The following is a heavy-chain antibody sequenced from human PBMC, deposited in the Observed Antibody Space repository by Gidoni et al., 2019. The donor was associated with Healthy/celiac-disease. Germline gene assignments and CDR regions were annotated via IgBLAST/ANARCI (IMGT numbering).Heavy chain of an antibody. CDR2: ISGSCGST. J-gene: IGHJ4*02. V-gene: IGHV3-23*01. D-gene: IGHD5-18*01. CDR1: GFTFSSYA. Sequence: VQLLESGGGWVQPGGSLRLSCAASGFTFSSYAMSWVRQAPGKGLAWVSAISGSCGSTYYAYSVKGRFTISRDNSKNTLYLQMNSLRAEDTAVYYCAKAPAMATDGFDYWGQGTLVTVSS. CDR3: AKAPAMATDGFDY.